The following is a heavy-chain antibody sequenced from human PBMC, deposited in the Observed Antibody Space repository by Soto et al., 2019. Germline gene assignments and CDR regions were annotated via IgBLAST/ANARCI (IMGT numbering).Heavy chain of an antibody. J-gene: IGHJ4*02. D-gene: IGHD3-10*01. CDR1: AGSINTAASS. CDR3: AAYYGSPLAVD. CDR2: IYHGGTT. V-gene: IGHV4-30-2*01. Sequence: PSETLSLTCTVSAGSINTAASSWAWVRQPPGEGLDFIGYIYHGGTTFLNPSLRSRLIISVDRSKNQFSLKLGSVTAADTAVYYCAAYYGSPLAVDRGQGTLVTVSS.